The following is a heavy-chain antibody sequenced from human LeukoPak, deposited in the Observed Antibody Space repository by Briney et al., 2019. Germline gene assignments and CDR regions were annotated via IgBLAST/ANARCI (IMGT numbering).Heavy chain of an antibody. CDR2: LNQDGSER. J-gene: IGHJ4*02. CDR3: AKCGSGSNFDY. Sequence: GGSLRLSCAASGFTFSSYWMSWVRQTRGKGLEWVAHLNQDGSERYYVDSVKGRFTISRENAKNSLYLQMNSLRAEDTAVYYCAKCGSGSNFDYWGQGILVTVSS. D-gene: IGHD3-10*01. CDR1: GFTFSSYW. V-gene: IGHV3-7*02.